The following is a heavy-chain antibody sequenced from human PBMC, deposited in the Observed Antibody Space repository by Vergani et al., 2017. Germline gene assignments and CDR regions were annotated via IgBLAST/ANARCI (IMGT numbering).Heavy chain of an antibody. CDR1: GYTFTSYG. Sequence: QVQLVQSGAEVKKPGASVKVSCKASGYTFTSYGISWVRQAPGQGLEWMGRIIPILGIANYAQKFQGRVTITADKSTSTAYMELSSLRSEDTAVYYCARDADLGYCSSTSCYDNWFDPWGQGTLVTVSS. V-gene: IGHV1-69*09. CDR3: ARDADLGYCSSTSCYDNWFDP. J-gene: IGHJ5*02. D-gene: IGHD2-2*01. CDR2: IIPILGIA.